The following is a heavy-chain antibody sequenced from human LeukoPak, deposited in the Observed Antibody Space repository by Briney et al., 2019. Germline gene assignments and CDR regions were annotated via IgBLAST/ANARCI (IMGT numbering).Heavy chain of an antibody. D-gene: IGHD5-18*01. CDR2: ISSSGSTI. V-gene: IGHV3-48*03. Sequence: GGSLRLSCAASGFTFSSYEMNWVRQAPGKGLEWVSYISSSGSTIYYADSVKGRFTISRDNAKNSLYLQMNSLRAEDTAVYYCARDYDVDTAIQTTTFDYWGQGTLVTVSS. CDR3: ARDYDVDTAIQTTTFDY. CDR1: GFTFSSYE. J-gene: IGHJ4*02.